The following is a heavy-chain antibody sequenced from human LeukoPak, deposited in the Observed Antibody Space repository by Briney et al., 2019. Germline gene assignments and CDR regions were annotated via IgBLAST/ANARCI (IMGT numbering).Heavy chain of an antibody. CDR2: INPNSGGT. D-gene: IGHD3-22*01. V-gene: IGHV1-2*02. CDR3: ATSRERYYYDSSGYYPDAFDI. Sequence: GASVKVSCKASGYTFTGYYMHWVRQAPGQGLEWMGWINPNSGGTNYAQKFQGRVTMTRDTSITTAYIELSRLRPDDTAVYYCATSRERYYYDSSGYYPDAFDIWGQGTMVTVSS. J-gene: IGHJ3*02. CDR1: GYTFTGYY.